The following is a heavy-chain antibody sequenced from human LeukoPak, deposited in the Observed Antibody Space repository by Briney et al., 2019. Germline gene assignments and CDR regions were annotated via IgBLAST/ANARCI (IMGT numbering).Heavy chain of an antibody. CDR1: GFTFSSYA. J-gene: IGHJ4*02. CDR3: AKVPIAVAGTGVFDY. V-gene: IGHV3-23*01. CDR2: ISGSGGST. Sequence: GGSLRLSCVASGFTFSSYAMSWVRQAPGKGLEWVSAISGSGGSTYYADSVKGRFTISRDNSKNTLYLQMNSLRAEDTAVYYCAKVPIAVAGTGVFDYWGQGTLVTVSS. D-gene: IGHD6-19*01.